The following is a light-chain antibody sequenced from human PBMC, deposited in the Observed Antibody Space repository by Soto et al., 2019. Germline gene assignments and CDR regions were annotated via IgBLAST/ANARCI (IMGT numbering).Light chain of an antibody. CDR1: SSNIGAGYD. CDR3: QSYDSSLSGSKV. Sequence: QPVLTQPPSVSGAPGQRVTISCTGSSSNIGAGYDVHWYQQLPGTAPKLLIYGNSNRPSGVPDRFSGSKSGTSASLASTRLQAEDEADYYCQSYDSSLSGSKVFGTGTKLTVL. V-gene: IGLV1-40*01. CDR2: GNS. J-gene: IGLJ1*01.